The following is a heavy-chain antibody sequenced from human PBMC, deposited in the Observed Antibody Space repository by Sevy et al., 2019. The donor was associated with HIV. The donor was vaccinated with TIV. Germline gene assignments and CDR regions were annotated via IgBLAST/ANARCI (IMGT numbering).Heavy chain of an antibody. CDR1: GFTFSSYA. V-gene: IGHV3-30*04. CDR3: ARERPGVDGYNYNWFDP. J-gene: IGHJ5*02. D-gene: IGHD1-1*01. Sequence: GGSLRLSCAASGFTFSSYAMHWVRQAPGKGLEWVAVISYDGSNKYYADSVKGRFTISRDNSKNTLYLQMNSLRAEDTAVYYSARERPGVDGYNYNWFDPWGQGTLVTVSS. CDR2: ISYDGSNK.